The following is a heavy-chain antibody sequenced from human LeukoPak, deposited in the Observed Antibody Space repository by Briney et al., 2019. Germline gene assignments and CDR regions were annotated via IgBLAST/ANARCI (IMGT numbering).Heavy chain of an antibody. CDR3: ARDRGAYSSSSGYYYYMGV. D-gene: IGHD6-6*01. V-gene: IGHV3-48*03. CDR2: ITSSGRTI. CDR1: GFTFSSYE. Sequence: GGSLRLSCAASGFTFSSYEMNWVRQAPGKGLEWVSYITSSGRTIYYADSVKGRFTISRDNAKNSLYLQMNSLRAEDTAVYYCARDRGAYSSSSGYYYYMGVWGKGTTVTVSS. J-gene: IGHJ6*03.